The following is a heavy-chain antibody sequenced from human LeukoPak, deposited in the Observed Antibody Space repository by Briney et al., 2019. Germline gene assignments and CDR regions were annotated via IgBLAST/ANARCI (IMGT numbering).Heavy chain of an antibody. Sequence: ASVKVSCKASGYTFTSYGISWVRQAPGQGLEWMGWISAYNGNTNYAQKLQGRVTMTTDTSTSTAYMELRSLRSDDTAVYYCAGEDSSSWDTYYYFDYWGQGTLVTVSS. CDR2: ISAYNGNT. V-gene: IGHV1-18*01. D-gene: IGHD6-13*01. J-gene: IGHJ4*02. CDR1: GYTFTSYG. CDR3: AGEDSSSWDTYYYFDY.